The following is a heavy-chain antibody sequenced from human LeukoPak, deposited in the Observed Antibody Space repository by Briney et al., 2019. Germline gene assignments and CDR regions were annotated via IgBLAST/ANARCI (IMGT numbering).Heavy chain of an antibody. CDR3: VRAVISFGAAVAKGFDC. V-gene: IGHV4-59*01. Sequence: SETLSLTCTVSGGSFSTYYWSWIRQPPGKGLEWIGYIYYSGSTDYNPSLKSRVTMSLDTSKNQFSLKLSSVTAADTAVYYCVRAVISFGAAVAKGFDCWGQGTLVTVSS. CDR1: GGSFSTYY. CDR2: IYYSGST. D-gene: IGHD3-16*01. J-gene: IGHJ4*02.